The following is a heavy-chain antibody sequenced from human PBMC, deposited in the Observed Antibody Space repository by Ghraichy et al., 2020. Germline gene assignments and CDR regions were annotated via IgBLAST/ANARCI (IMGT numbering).Heavy chain of an antibody. CDR1: GFTFSSYG. Sequence: GGSLRLSCAASGFTFSSYGMHWVRQAPGKGLEWVAVIWYDGSNKYYADSVKGRFTISRDNSKNTLYLQMNSLRAEDTAVYYCARDPVATIFAFDIWGQGTMVTVSS. CDR3: ARDPVATIFAFDI. CDR2: IWYDGSNK. V-gene: IGHV3-33*01. J-gene: IGHJ3*02. D-gene: IGHD5-12*01.